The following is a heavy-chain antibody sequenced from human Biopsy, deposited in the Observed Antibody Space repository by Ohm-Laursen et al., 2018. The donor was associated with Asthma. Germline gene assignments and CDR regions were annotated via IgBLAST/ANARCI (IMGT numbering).Heavy chain of an antibody. CDR1: GYTFNSAG. D-gene: IGHD3-10*01. V-gene: IGHV1-18*01. CDR3: ARAVDYSHYYGVDV. CDR2: ISVYNGNT. Sequence: SAKVSCKTSGYTFNSAGITWVRQAPGQGLEWMGWISVYNGNTKVAQKLQDRVTMITDTSTSTAYMELRSLRSDDTAVYFCARAVDYSHYYGVDVWGQGTTVTVS. J-gene: IGHJ6*02.